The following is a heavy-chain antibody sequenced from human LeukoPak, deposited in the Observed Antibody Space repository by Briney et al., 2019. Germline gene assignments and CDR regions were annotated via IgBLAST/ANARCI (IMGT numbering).Heavy chain of an antibody. D-gene: IGHD2-15*01. Sequence: GESPKNSCKGSGYSFTSYWIGWVGQMPGKGLEGLGIIYPGDSDTRYSPSFQGQVTISADKSISTAYLQWSSLKASDTAMYYCAGGYCSGGSCYWFDPWGQGTLVTVSS. CDR2: IYPGDSDT. V-gene: IGHV5-51*03. J-gene: IGHJ5*02. CDR3: AGGYCSGGSCYWFDP. CDR1: GYSFTSYW.